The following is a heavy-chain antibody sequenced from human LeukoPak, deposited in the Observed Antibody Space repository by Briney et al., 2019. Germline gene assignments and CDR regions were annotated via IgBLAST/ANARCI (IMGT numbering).Heavy chain of an antibody. CDR1: GNYW. Sequence: GGSLRLSCAASGNYWMHWVRQAPGKGLVWVSHINSDGSWTSYADSVKGRFTISKDNAKNTVYLQMNNLRAEDTAVYYCVSLYETYWGRGTLVTVSS. D-gene: IGHD2/OR15-2a*01. CDR3: VSLYETY. V-gene: IGHV3-74*01. J-gene: IGHJ4*02. CDR2: INSDGSWT.